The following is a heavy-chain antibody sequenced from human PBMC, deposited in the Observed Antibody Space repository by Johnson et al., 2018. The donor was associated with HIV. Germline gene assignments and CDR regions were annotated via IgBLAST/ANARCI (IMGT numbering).Heavy chain of an antibody. J-gene: IGHJ3*02. CDR2: IKQDGSEK. CDR1: GFTFSSYW. Sequence: VQLVESGGGLVQPGGSLRLSCAASGFTFSSYWMSWVRQAPGKGLEWVATIKQDGSEKYYVDSVKGRFTISRDNAKNSLYLQMNSLRAEDTAVYYCARDQRHIAAAGPPDAFDIWGQGTMVTVSS. D-gene: IGHD6-13*01. V-gene: IGHV3-7*05. CDR3: ARDQRHIAAAGPPDAFDI.